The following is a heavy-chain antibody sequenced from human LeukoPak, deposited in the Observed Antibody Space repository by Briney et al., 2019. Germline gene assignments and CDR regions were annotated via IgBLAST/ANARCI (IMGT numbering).Heavy chain of an antibody. J-gene: IGHJ6*03. Sequence: AGGSLRLSCAASGFTFSDYYMSWIRQAPGKGLEWVSYISSSGSTIYYADFVKGRFTISRDNAKNSLYLQMNSLRAEDTAVYYCARDLRYYYMDVWGKGTTVTVSS. CDR3: ARDLRYYYMDV. CDR2: ISSSGSTI. V-gene: IGHV3-11*04. CDR1: GFTFSDYY.